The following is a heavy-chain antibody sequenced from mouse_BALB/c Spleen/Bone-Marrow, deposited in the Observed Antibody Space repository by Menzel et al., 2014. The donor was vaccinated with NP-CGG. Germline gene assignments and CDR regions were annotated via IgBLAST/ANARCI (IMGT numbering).Heavy chain of an antibody. CDR3: AGASYYARDY. Sequence: VHVKQSGAELVKPGASVKLSCTASGFNIKDTYMHWVKQRPEQGLEWIGRIDPANGNTKYDPKFQGKATITADTSSNTAYLQLSRLTSEDTAVYYCAGASYYARDYWGQGTSVTVSS. CDR1: GFNIKDTY. J-gene: IGHJ4*01. V-gene: IGHV14-3*02. CDR2: IDPANGNT.